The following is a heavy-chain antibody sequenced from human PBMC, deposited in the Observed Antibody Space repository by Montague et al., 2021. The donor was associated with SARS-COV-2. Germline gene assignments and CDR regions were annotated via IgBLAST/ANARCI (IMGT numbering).Heavy chain of an antibody. Sequence: SETLSLTCTVSGGSINGYYWTWVRQPPGKGLQWIAHIYYNGRTSCIPSLKSRLSVSLDKAKYQFSLELTSVTVADTARYFCARGTEVGAFDYWGQGALVSVSS. V-gene: IGHV4-59*01. D-gene: IGHD1-26*01. CDR3: ARGTEVGAFDY. J-gene: IGHJ4*02. CDR2: IYYNGRT. CDR1: GGSINGYY.